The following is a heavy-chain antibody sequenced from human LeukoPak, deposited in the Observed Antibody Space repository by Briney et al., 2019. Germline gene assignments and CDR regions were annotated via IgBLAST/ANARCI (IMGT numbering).Heavy chain of an antibody. D-gene: IGHD1-7*01. Sequence: SVTVSCKASGGTFSSYAISWVRQAPGQGLEWMGRIIPILGIANYAQKFQGRVTITADKSTSTAYMELSSLRSEGTAVYYCARSDNWNYGHDAFDIWGQGTMVTVSS. CDR2: IIPILGIA. J-gene: IGHJ3*02. CDR1: GGTFSSYA. CDR3: ARSDNWNYGHDAFDI. V-gene: IGHV1-69*04.